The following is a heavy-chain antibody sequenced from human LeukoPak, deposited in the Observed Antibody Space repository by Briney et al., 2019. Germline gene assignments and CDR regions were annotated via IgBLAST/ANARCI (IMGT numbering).Heavy chain of an antibody. CDR1: GGSISSGSYY. CDR2: IYTSGST. V-gene: IGHV4-61*02. CDR3: ARGNQLFPRPYFDY. Sequence: PSETLSLTCTVSGGSISSGSYYWSWIRQPAGKGLEWIGRIYTSGSTNYNPSLKSRVTISVDTSKNQFSLKLSSVTAADTAVYYCARGNQLFPRPYFDYWGQGTLVTVSS. D-gene: IGHD2-2*01. J-gene: IGHJ4*02.